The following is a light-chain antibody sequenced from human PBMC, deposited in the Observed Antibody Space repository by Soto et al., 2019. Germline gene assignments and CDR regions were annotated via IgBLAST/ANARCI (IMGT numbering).Light chain of an antibody. Sequence: DIQMTQSPSSLSVSVGDRVTITCRASQSIGGFLNWYQQKLGKAPKLLIYDASSLESGVPSRFSGSGSGTEFTLTISSLQPDDFATYYCQQYNSYWGTFGPGTKVDIK. CDR3: QQYNSYWGT. CDR1: QSIGGF. J-gene: IGKJ3*01. CDR2: DAS. V-gene: IGKV1-5*01.